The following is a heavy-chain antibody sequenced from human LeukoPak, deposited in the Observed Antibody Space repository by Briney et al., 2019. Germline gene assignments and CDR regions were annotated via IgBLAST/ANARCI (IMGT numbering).Heavy chain of an antibody. Sequence: ASVKVSCKASGGTFSSYAISWVRQAPGQGLEWMGRIIPILGIANYAQKFQGRVTITADKSTSTAYMELSSLRSEDTAVYYCAAGPSTYYYDSSGYYYDYWGQGTLVTVSS. J-gene: IGHJ4*02. CDR3: AAGPSTYYYDSSGYYYDY. CDR1: GGTFSSYA. CDR2: IIPILGIA. D-gene: IGHD3-22*01. V-gene: IGHV1-69*04.